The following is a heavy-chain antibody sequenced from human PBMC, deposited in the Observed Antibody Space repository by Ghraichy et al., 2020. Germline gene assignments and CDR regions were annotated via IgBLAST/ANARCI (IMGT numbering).Heavy chain of an antibody. J-gene: IGHJ5*02. CDR3: ARASLEKQWLVRWFVP. Sequence: SETLSLTCTVSGGSISSYYWSWIRQPPGKGLEWIGYIYYSGSTNYNPSLKSRVTISVDTSKNQFSLKLSSVTAADTAVYYCARASLEKQWLVRWFVPWGQGTLVTVSS. V-gene: IGHV4-59*01. CDR2: IYYSGST. D-gene: IGHD6-19*01. CDR1: GGSISSYY.